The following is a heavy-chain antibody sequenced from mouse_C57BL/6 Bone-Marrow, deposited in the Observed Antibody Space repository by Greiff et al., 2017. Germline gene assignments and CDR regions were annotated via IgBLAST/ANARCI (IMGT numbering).Heavy chain of an antibody. CDR1: GFNITDDY. D-gene: IGHD1-1*01. Sequence: VQLQQSGAELVRPGASVKLSCTASGFNITDDYMHWVKQRPEQGLEWIGWIDPENGDTEYASKFQGKATITADPSSNTTYLQLSSLTSEDTAVYYCTTRSSGYGGFFAYWGQGTLVTVSA. J-gene: IGHJ3*01. CDR3: TTRSSGYGGFFAY. V-gene: IGHV14-4*01. CDR2: IDPENGDT.